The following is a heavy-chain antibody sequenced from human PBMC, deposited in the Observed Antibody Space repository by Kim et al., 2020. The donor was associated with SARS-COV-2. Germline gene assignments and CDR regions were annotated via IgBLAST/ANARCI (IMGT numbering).Heavy chain of an antibody. CDR3: ARDPLAAAAFMDV. D-gene: IGHD6-13*01. Sequence: SQRSEGRVTITREHSAGQASMELSSLRSEDTAVYYCARDPLAAAAFMDVWGKGTTVTVSS. V-gene: IGHV1-3*01. J-gene: IGHJ6*03.